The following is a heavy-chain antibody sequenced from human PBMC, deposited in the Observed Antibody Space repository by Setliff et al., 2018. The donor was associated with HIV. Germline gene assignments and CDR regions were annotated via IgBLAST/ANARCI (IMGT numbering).Heavy chain of an antibody. CDR1: GYTFSNYA. D-gene: IGHD4-17*01. V-gene: IGHV1-3*04. CDR3: ARDLNSGDYPHWFDP. Sequence: SVKVSCKASGYTFSNYAMHWVRQAPGQRLEWMGWINTVNGNTKYSQKFQGRVTITRDTSASTVYMELSSLRSGDTAVYYCARDLNSGDYPHWFDPWGQGTLVTVSS. J-gene: IGHJ5*02. CDR2: INTVNGNT.